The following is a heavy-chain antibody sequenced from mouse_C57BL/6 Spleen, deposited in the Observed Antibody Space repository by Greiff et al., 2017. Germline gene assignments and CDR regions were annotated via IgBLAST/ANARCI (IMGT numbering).Heavy chain of an antibody. CDR2: IHPNSGST. CDR1: GYTFTSYW. Sequence: VQLQQSGAELVKPGASVKLSCKASGYTFTSYWMHWVKQRPGQGLEWIGMIHPNSGSTNYNEKFKSKATLTVDKSSSTAYMQLSSLTSEDSAVYYCGARGAYFDYWGQGTTLTVSS. V-gene: IGHV1-64*01. CDR3: GARGAYFDY. J-gene: IGHJ2*01.